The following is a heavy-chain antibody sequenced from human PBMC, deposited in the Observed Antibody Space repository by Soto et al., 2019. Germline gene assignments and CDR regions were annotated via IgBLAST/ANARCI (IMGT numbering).Heavy chain of an antibody. J-gene: IGHJ6*02. Sequence: GASVKVSCKASGYTFTGFYIHWVRQAPGQGLEWMGWINPNSGGTNCAQKFQGWVTMTRDTSITTAYMELNRLTSDDTAVYDCARGRGGDAGVDGWGQGTTVTVS. CDR2: INPNSGGT. CDR3: ARGRGGDAGVDG. D-gene: IGHD2-21*02. CDR1: GYTFTGFY. V-gene: IGHV1-2*04.